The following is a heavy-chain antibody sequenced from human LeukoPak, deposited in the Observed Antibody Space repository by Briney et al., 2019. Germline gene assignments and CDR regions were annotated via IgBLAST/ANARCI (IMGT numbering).Heavy chain of an antibody. J-gene: IGHJ4*02. D-gene: IGHD5-24*01. V-gene: IGHV4-59*08. CDR1: GASIRSYY. CDR2: ICYTGSTNY. Sequence: PSETLSLTCTVSGASIRSYYWSWIRQPPGKGLECIGYICYTGSTNYNYNPSLKSRVTISVDTSKNQFSLKLSSVTAADTAVYYCARHGPRRDGYNYDYWGPGTLVTVSS. CDR3: ARHGPRRDGYNYDY.